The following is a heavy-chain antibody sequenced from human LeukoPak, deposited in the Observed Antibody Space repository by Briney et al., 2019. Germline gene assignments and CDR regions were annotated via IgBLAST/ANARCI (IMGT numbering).Heavy chain of an antibody. CDR2: ISDGVGTT. D-gene: IGHD3-10*01. CDR1: GFTFSDYA. J-gene: IGHJ4*02. Sequence: QPGGSLRLSCAASGFTFSDYAMSWVRQAPGKGLEWVSVISDGVGTTYYAVSVRGRFTISRDNSKNRLYLQMNSLRGEDTAVYYCAKAFQRGVPITSQDWGQGTQVTVSS. CDR3: AKAFQRGVPITSQD. V-gene: IGHV3-23*01.